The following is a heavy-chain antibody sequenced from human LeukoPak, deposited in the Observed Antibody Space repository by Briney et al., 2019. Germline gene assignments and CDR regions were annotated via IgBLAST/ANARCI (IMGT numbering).Heavy chain of an antibody. J-gene: IGHJ3*02. CDR2: ISAYNGNT. CDR3: ARDRTTVVTIDAFDI. CDR1: GYTSTSYG. Sequence: ASVKVSCKASGYTSTSYGISWVRQAPGQGLEWMGWISAYNGNTNYAQKLQGRVTMTTDTSTSTAYMELRSLRSDDTAVYYCARDRTTVVTIDAFDIWGQGTMVTVSS. V-gene: IGHV1-18*01. D-gene: IGHD4-23*01.